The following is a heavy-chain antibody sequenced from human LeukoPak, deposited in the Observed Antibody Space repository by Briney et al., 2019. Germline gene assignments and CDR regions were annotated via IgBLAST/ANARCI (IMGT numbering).Heavy chain of an antibody. J-gene: IGHJ4*02. CDR1: GYTFTSYF. CDR3: ARASYYYDFSF. Sequence: ASVTVSCTASGYTFTSYFMHWVRQAPGQGLDWMGVINSSGGGTSYAQKFQGRVTMTRDTSTSTVYMELSSLRSEDTAVYYCARASYYYDFSFWGQGTLVTVSS. D-gene: IGHD3-22*01. CDR2: INSSGGGT. V-gene: IGHV1-46*01.